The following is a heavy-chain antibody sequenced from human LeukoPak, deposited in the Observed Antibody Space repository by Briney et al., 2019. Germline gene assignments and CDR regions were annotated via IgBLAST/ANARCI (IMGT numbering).Heavy chain of an antibody. CDR3: AEGSMWYGS. CDR1: GASIRSYY. CDR2: HHHSGST. D-gene: IGHD6-13*01. V-gene: IGHV4-59*01. J-gene: IGHJ5*02. Sequence: PSETLSLTCTVSGASIRSYYWSWIRQPPGKGLEWIGYHHHSGSTNYNPSLKSQVTISVDTSKNQFSLKLTSVTAADTAVYYCAEGSMWYGSWGQGTLVTVSS.